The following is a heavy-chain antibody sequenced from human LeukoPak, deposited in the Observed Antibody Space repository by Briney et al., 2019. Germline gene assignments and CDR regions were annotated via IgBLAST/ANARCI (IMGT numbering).Heavy chain of an antibody. V-gene: IGHV4-30-4*01. Sequence: KPSQTLSLTCTVSGGSISSGDYYWSWIRQPPGKGLEWIGYIYYSGSTYYNPSLKSRVTISVDTSKNQFSLKLSSVTAADTAVYYCARDLGDGYNQRVLDYWGQGTLVTVSS. CDR2: IYYSGST. CDR1: GGSISSGDYY. D-gene: IGHD5-24*01. J-gene: IGHJ4*02. CDR3: ARDLGDGYNQRVLDY.